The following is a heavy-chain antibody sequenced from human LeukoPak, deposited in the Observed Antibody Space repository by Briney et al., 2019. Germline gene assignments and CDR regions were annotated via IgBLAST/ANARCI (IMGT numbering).Heavy chain of an antibody. Sequence: GGSLRLSCAASGFTFSSYGMHWVRQAPGKGLEWVAVIWYDGSNKYYADSVKGRFTISRDNSKNTLYLQMNSLRAEDTAVYYCARDGVDYIWGSLHYYYYMDVWGKGTTVTVSS. CDR3: ARDGVDYIWGSLHYYYYMDV. D-gene: IGHD3-16*01. V-gene: IGHV3-33*01. CDR1: GFTFSSYG. J-gene: IGHJ6*03. CDR2: IWYDGSNK.